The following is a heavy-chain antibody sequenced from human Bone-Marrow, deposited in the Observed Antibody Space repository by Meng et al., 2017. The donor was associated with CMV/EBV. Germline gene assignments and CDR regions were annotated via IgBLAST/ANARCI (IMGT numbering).Heavy chain of an antibody. CDR1: GYTSTSYA. D-gene: IGHD3-16*02. CDR2: SNAGNGNT. CDR3: ARDSLVKFDY. Sequence: ASVKVSCKASGYTSTSYAMLWVRQAPGQRLEWMGWSNAGNGNTKYSQEFQGRVTITRDTSASTAYMELRSLRSDETAVYYCARDSLVKFDYWGQGTLVTVSS. J-gene: IGHJ4*02. V-gene: IGHV1-3*02.